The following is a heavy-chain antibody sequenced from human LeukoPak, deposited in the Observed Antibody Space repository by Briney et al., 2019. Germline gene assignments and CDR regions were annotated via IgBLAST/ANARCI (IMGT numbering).Heavy chain of an antibody. CDR1: GFTFYDYA. V-gene: IGHV3-9*01. D-gene: IGHD5-12*01. J-gene: IGHJ2*01. Sequence: SVTLSCSASGFTFYDYAMHCQPPAPGNGREGCTNISWTSGSIGYADCVQGRFTISRDNAKHSLYLQMNSLRAEDTALYYCAKVHSGYDFDWYFDLWGRGTLVTVSS. CDR3: AKVHSGYDFDWYFDL. CDR2: ISWTSGSI.